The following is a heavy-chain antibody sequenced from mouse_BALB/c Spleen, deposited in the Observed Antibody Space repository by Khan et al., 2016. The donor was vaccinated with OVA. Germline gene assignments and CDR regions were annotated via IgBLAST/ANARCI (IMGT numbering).Heavy chain of an antibody. CDR1: GYSFTNYY. Sequence: VQLKQSGPELMKPGASVKISCKASGYSFTNYYIHWVKQSHGQSLEWLGYIDPFNGGTTYNQKFKGTATLTVDKSSSTAYMHLKNLTSEDSAVYYCTRLGTTGWFTYWGQGTLVTVSA. J-gene: IGHJ3*01. CDR3: TRLGTTGWFTY. V-gene: IGHV1S135*01. CDR2: IDPFNGGT. D-gene: IGHD2-13*01.